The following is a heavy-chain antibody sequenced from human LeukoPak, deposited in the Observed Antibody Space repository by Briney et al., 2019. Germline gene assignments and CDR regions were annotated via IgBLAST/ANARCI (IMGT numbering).Heavy chain of an antibody. CDR2: IYTSGST. CDR3: AREDYGDYWTYFDY. CDR1: GGSISSGSYY. Sequence: PSQTLSLTCTVSGGSISSGSYYWSWIRQPAGKGLEWIGRIYTSGSTNYNPSLKSRVTISVDTSKNQFSLKLSSVTAADTAVHYCAREDYGDYWTYFDYWGQGTLVTVSS. D-gene: IGHD4-17*01. J-gene: IGHJ4*02. V-gene: IGHV4-61*02.